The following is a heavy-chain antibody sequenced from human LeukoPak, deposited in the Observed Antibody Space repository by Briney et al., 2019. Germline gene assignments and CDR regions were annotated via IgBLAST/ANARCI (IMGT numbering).Heavy chain of an antibody. D-gene: IGHD6-19*01. J-gene: IGHJ3*02. CDR3: AREFHSSGWYWAFDI. CDR1: GGSISSGGYY. Sequence: SETLSLTCTVSGGSISSGGYYWSWIRQHPGKGLEWIGYIYYSGSTYYNPSLKSRVTISVDTSKNRFSLKLSSVTAADTAVYYCAREFHSSGWYWAFDIWGQGTMVTVSS. CDR2: IYYSGST. V-gene: IGHV4-31*03.